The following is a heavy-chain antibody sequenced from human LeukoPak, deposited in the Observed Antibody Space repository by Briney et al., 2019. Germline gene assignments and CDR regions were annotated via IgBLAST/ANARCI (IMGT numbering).Heavy chain of an antibody. J-gene: IGHJ4*02. CDR1: GGSISSSNW. CDR2: IYHSGST. D-gene: IGHD6-19*01. Sequence: SETLSLTCAVSGGSISSSNWWSWVRQPPGKGLEWIGEIYHSGSTNYNPSLKSRVTISVDKSKNQFSLKLSSVTAADTAVYYCARVCSGWENYFDYWGRGTLVTVSS. V-gene: IGHV4-4*02. CDR3: ARVCSGWENYFDY.